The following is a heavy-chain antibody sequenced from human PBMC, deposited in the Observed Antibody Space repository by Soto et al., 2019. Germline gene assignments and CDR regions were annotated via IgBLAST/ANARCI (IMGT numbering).Heavy chain of an antibody. CDR2: INPNSGDT. V-gene: IGHV1-2*06. J-gene: IGHJ6*02. CDR3: ARDWYYYDCSGYSKPVWYYYYGMDV. Sequence: ASVKVSCKASGYTFTDYYIHWVRQAPGQGLEWMGRINPNSGDTSFAPKFQGRVTMTRDTSIRTAYMQLSRLRSDDTAVYYCARDWYYYDCSGYSKPVWYYYYGMDVWGQGTTVTVSS. D-gene: IGHD3-22*01. CDR1: GYTFTDYY.